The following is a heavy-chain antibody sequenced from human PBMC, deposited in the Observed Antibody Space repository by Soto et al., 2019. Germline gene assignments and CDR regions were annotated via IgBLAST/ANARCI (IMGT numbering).Heavy chain of an antibody. CDR3: ARESEDLTSYSEY. CDR2: ISSTTNYI. CDR1: GFTLSRYI. V-gene: IGHV3-21*01. Sequence: PKGSRRLSCTASGFTLSRYIMNWVRQAPGKGLEWVSSISSTTNYIYYADSMKGRFTVSRDNAKNSVYLDMNSLSAEDTAVYYCARESEDLTSYSEYWGKG. J-gene: IGHJ4*02.